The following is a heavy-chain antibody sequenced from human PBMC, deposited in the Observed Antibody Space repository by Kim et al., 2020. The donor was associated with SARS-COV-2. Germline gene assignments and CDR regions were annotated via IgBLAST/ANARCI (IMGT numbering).Heavy chain of an antibody. CDR1: GFTFSHYW. CDR2: ISTDGITT. J-gene: IGHJ4*02. Sequence: GGSLRLSCAASGFTFSHYWMHWVRQAPGKGLVWVSRISTDGITTGYADSVKGRFTISRDNAKNTLYLQMNSLRAEDTAVYYCASVLGVRIFDYWGQGPL. CDR3: ASVLGVRIFDY. V-gene: IGHV3-74*01. D-gene: IGHD3-10*01.